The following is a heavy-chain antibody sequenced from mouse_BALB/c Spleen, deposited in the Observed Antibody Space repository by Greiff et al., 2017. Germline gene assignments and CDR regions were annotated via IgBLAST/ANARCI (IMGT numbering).Heavy chain of an antibody. J-gene: IGHJ4*01. CDR2: ISDGGSFT. D-gene: IGHD2-4*01. Sequence: EVKLGGSGGGLVKPGGALEPSCAASWFTFRDYFMLLVRPAPGKRLEGGATISDGGSFTYYPDRVKGRFTISRDNAKNNLYLQMSSLKSEDTAMYYCAREGKTSYDYEDYAMDYWGQGTSVTVSS. CDR1: WFTFRDYF. V-gene: IGHV5-4*02. CDR3: AREGKTSYDYEDYAMDY.